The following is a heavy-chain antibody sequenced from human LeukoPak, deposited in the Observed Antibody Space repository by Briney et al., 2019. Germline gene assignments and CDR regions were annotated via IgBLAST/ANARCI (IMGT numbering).Heavy chain of an antibody. CDR3: ARGLMITFGGVIDPYYYYMDV. Sequence: GGSLRLSCAASGFTLSSYAMHWVRQAPGKGLEYVSAISSNGGSTYYANSVKGRFTISRDNSKNTLYLQMGSLRAEDMAVYYCARGLMITFGGVIDPYYYYMDVWGKGTTVTVSS. CDR1: GFTLSSYA. CDR2: ISSNGGST. V-gene: IGHV3-64*01. D-gene: IGHD3-16*02. J-gene: IGHJ6*03.